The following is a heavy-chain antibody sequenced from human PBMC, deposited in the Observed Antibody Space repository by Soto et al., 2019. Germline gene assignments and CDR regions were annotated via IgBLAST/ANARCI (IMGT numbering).Heavy chain of an antibody. D-gene: IGHD3-3*01. V-gene: IGHV1-2*04. Sequence: QVPLVQSGAEVKKPGASVKVSCKASGYTFTGYYMHWVRQAPGQGLEWMGWINPNSGGTNYAQKFQGWVTMTRDTSSSTAYMQLSRLRSDDTAVYYCARDRRVVIISGPYHYYGMDVWGQGTTVTVSS. CDR2: INPNSGGT. CDR3: ARDRRVVIISGPYHYYGMDV. CDR1: GYTFTGYY. J-gene: IGHJ6*02.